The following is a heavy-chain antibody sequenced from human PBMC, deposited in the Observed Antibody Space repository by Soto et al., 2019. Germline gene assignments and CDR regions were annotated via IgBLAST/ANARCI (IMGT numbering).Heavy chain of an antibody. V-gene: IGHV4-30-4*01. D-gene: IGHD2-2*01. CDR2: IYYSGST. J-gene: IGHJ6*02. CDR3: ARDCSSTSSYYYYGMDV. Sequence: SETLSLTCTVSGGSISSGDYYWSWIRQPPGKGLEWIGYIYYSGSTYYNPSLKSRVTISVDTSKNQFSLKLSSVTAADTAVYYCARDCSSTSSYYYYGMDVWGQGTTVTVSS. CDR1: GGSISSGDYY.